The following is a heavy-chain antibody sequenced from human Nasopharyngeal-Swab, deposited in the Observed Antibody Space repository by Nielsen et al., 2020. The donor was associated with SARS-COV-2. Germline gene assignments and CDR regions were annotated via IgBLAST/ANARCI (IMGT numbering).Heavy chain of an antibody. CDR2: IYYSGST. D-gene: IGHD6-25*01. V-gene: IGHV4-59*12. J-gene: IGHJ4*02. CDR3: ARDQEGIAA. Sequence: SETLSLTCTVSGGSISSYYWSWIRQPPGKGLEWIGYIYYSGSTYYNPSLKSRVTISVDTSKNQFSLKLSSVTAADTAVYYCARDQEGIAAWGQGTLVTVSS. CDR1: GGSISSYY.